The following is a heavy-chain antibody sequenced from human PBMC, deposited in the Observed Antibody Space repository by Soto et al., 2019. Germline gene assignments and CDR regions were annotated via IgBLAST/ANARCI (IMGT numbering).Heavy chain of an antibody. D-gene: IGHD5-12*01. J-gene: IGHJ4*02. CDR2: VYHTGAT. Sequence: PSETLSLTCTVSGASISSSYWSWIRQSPERGLEWIAYVYHTGATSYNPSLKSRVTISLDTSKGQFSLNLTSLTTADTAVYFCARGGNRYSNVASGVGGFDFWGQGSLVTVSS. CDR1: GASISSSY. CDR3: ARGGNRYSNVASGVGGFDF. V-gene: IGHV4-59*01.